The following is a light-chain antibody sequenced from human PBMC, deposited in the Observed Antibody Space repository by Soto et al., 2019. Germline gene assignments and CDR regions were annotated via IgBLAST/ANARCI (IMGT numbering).Light chain of an antibody. V-gene: IGKV1-5*03. CDR1: QSISTW. Sequence: DIQMTQSPSSLSASVGDRVTITCRASQSISTWLAWYQQKPGVAPKLLIYRASRLESGVPSRFSGSGSETDFTLTVSSLQPDDFATYYCHQYSKIPWTFGQGTKVDI. CDR2: RAS. CDR3: HQYSKIPWT. J-gene: IGKJ1*01.